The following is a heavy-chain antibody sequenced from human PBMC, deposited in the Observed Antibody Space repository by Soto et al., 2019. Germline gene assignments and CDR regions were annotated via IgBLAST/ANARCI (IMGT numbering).Heavy chain of an antibody. J-gene: IGHJ4*02. CDR3: ARREYSYNYVDN. V-gene: IGHV3-30-3*01. D-gene: IGHD3-16*01. CDR2: ISYGGSNE. Sequence: QVRLVESGGGVVQPGRSLRLSCAASGFTFNDYAMHWVRQAPGKGLEWVAVISYGGSNEYYADSVKGRFTISRDNSKNTLYLQMNSLRAEDTAVYYCARREYSYNYVDNWGQGTLVTVSS. CDR1: GFTFNDYA.